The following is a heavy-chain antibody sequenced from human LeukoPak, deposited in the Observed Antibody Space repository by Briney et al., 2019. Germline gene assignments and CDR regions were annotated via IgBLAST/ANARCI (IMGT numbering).Heavy chain of an antibody. CDR2: ITSSSSYL. Sequence: PGGSLRLSCAASGVSSGSYTMNCVRQAPGKGLGWVSSITSSSSYLYYADSVKGRFTISRDNAKNSLYLQMNSLRAEDTAVYYCARSGSSYYLDYWGQGTLVTVSS. CDR3: ARSGSSYYLDY. J-gene: IGHJ4*02. CDR1: GVSSGSYT. V-gene: IGHV3-21*01.